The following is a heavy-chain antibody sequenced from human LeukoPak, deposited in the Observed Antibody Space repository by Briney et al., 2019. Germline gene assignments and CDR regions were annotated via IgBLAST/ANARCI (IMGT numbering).Heavy chain of an antibody. CDR3: ARHIGGGIEDMDV. D-gene: IGHD3-16*02. Sequence: SETLSLTCTVSGGSIGTYYWSWIRQSPGKGLEWIGYIYVTGSARYNPYLQSRVTISVDTSRNQFFLKMSSVTAADTAVYYCARHIGGGIEDMDVWGKGAKVTVSS. J-gene: IGHJ6*03. CDR2: IYVTGSA. V-gene: IGHV4-59*08. CDR1: GGSIGTYY.